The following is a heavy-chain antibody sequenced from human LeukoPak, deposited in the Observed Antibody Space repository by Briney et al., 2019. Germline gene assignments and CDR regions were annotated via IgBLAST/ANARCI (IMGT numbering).Heavy chain of an antibody. CDR3: ARAGKYYYDSSGYPMGYYYYYMDV. Sequence: SETLSLTCTVSGGSISSYYWSWIRQSAGKGLEWIGRIYTSGSTNYNPSLKSRVTMSVDTSKNQFSLKLSSVTAADTAVYYCARAGKYYYDSSGYPMGYYYYYMDVWGKGTTVTVSS. CDR1: GGSISSYY. CDR2: IYTSGST. J-gene: IGHJ6*03. D-gene: IGHD3-22*01. V-gene: IGHV4-4*07.